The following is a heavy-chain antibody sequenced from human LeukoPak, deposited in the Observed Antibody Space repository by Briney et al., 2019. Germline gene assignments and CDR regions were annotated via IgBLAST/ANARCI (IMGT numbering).Heavy chain of an antibody. V-gene: IGHV3-74*01. CDR1: GFTFSNAW. Sequence: GGSLRLSCAASGFTFSNAWMSWVRQAPGKGLVWVSRVNSDGSSTTYADSVKGRFTISRDNAKNTLYLQMSSLRAEDTAVYYCARGRYYGMDVWGQGTTVTVSS. CDR3: ARGRYYGMDV. J-gene: IGHJ6*02. CDR2: VNSDGSST.